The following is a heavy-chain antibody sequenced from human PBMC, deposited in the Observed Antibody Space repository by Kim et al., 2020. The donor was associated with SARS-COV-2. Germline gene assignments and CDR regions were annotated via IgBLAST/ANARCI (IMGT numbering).Heavy chain of an antibody. Sequence: SETLSLTCAVYGGSFSGYYWSWIRQPPGKGLEWIGEINHSGSTNYNPSLKSRVTISVDTSKNQFSLKLSSVTAADTAVYYCASRRPMTYYYYGMDVWGQGTTVTVSS. CDR2: INHSGST. CDR3: ASRRPMTYYYYGMDV. CDR1: GGSFSGYY. J-gene: IGHJ6*02. V-gene: IGHV4-34*01.